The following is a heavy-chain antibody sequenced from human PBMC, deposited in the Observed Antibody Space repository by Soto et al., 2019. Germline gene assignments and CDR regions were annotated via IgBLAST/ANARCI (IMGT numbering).Heavy chain of an antibody. Sequence: ASVKVSCKASGYTFTSYYMHCVRQAPGQGLEWMGIINPSGGSTSYAQKFQGRVTMTRDTSTSTVYMELSSLRSEDTAVYYCARGGEFWSGYYYYYYGMDVWGQGTTVTVSS. J-gene: IGHJ6*02. CDR3: ARGGEFWSGYYYYYYGMDV. V-gene: IGHV1-46*01. CDR2: INPSGGST. D-gene: IGHD3-3*01. CDR1: GYTFTSYY.